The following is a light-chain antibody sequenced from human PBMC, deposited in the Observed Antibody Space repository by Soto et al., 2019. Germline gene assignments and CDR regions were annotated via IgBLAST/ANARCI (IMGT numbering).Light chain of an antibody. V-gene: IGLV2-14*01. J-gene: IGLJ1*01. CDR1: SSDVGGYDY. Sequence: QSVLTQPASVSGSPGQSITISFTCTSSDVGGYDYASWYQQHPDKAPKLIIYEVTDRPSGVSSRFSGSKSGNTASLTVSGLQAEDEADYYCSSLTSGSTRVFGTGTKVTVL. CDR3: SSLTSGSTRV. CDR2: EVT.